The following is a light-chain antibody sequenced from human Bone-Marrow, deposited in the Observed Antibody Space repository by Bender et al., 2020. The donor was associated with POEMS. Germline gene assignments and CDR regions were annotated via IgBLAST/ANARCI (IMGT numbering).Light chain of an antibody. CDR2: DDN. J-gene: IGLJ3*02. Sequence: SYVLTQPPSVSVAPGQTASITCGGNNIGTTRVHWYQQKPGQAPVLVVYDDNDRPSGIPQRFSGSNSGNTATLTITRVEAGDEADYYCQVWDNSSQDSGVFGGGTKLTVL. V-gene: IGLV3-21*02. CDR3: QVWDNSSQDSGV. CDR1: NIGTTR.